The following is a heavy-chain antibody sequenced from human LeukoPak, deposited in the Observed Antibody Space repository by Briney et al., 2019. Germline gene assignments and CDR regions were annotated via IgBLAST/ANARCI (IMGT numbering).Heavy chain of an antibody. Sequence: PSETLSLTCTVSGGSISSSSYYWGWIRQPPGKGLEWIGSIYYSGSTYYNPSLKSRVTISVDTSKNQFSLKLSSVTAADTAVYYCARLLTISWAGFDYWGQGTLVTVSS. D-gene: IGHD3-9*01. CDR1: GGSISSSSYY. CDR2: IYYSGST. J-gene: IGHJ4*02. V-gene: IGHV4-39*01. CDR3: ARLLTISWAGFDY.